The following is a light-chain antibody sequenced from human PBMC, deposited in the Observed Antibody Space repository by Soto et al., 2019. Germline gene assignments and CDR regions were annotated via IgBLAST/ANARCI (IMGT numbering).Light chain of an antibody. J-gene: IGKJ1*01. CDR3: QQYYSYPWT. CDR2: AAS. CDR1: QGISSY. V-gene: IGKV1-8*01. Sequence: AIRMTQSPSSLSACAGDRVTITCRASQGISSYVAWDQQKPGKAPKLLIYAASTLQSGVPSRFSGSGSGTDFTLTISCLQSEDFAAYYCQQYYSYPWTFGQGTKVDIK.